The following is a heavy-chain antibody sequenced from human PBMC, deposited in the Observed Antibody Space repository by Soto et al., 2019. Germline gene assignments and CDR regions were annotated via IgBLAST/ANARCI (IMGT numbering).Heavy chain of an antibody. D-gene: IGHD1-26*01. CDR2: IKSKTDGGTT. CDR3: TTDLPSYSGSYDRIDY. CDR1: GFTFSNAW. J-gene: IGHJ4*02. Sequence: GGSLRLSCAASGFTFSNAWMSWVRQAPGKGLEWVGRIKSKTDGGTTDYAAPVKGRFTISRDDSKNTLYLQMNSLKTEDTAVYYCTTDLPSYSGSYDRIDYWGQGTLVTVPQ. V-gene: IGHV3-15*01.